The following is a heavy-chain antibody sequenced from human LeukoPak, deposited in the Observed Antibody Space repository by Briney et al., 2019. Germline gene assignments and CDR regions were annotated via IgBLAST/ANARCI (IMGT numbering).Heavy chain of an antibody. V-gene: IGHV1-18*01. CDR1: GYTFTSYG. CDR3: ARDSSDGIAAAEGFDY. J-gene: IGHJ4*02. CDR2: ISAYNGNT. Sequence: ASVKVSCKASGYTFTSYGISWVRQAPGQGLEWTGWISAYNGNTNYAQKLQGRVTMTTDTSTSTAYMELRSLRSDDTAVYYCARDSSDGIAAAEGFDYWGQGTLVTVSS. D-gene: IGHD6-13*01.